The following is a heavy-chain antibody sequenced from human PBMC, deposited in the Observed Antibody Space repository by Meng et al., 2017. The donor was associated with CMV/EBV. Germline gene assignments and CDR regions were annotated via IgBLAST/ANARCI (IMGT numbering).Heavy chain of an antibody. D-gene: IGHD6-19*01. CDR3: ARSSGWSRFDY. V-gene: IGHV1-2*02. CDR2: INPNDDT. CDR1: GYTVTDYY. Sequence: QWQLVQAGGEGKKPGASVKVSCKAPGYTVTDYYIHWVRQAPGQWLEWMGWINPNDDTNYAQNFQGRVTMTRDMSINTVYMELSRLTSDDTAVYYCARSSGWSRFDYWGLGTLVTVSS. J-gene: IGHJ4*02.